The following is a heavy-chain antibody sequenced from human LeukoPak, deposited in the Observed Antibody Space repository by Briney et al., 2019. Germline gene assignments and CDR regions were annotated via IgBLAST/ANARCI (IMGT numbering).Heavy chain of an antibody. CDR3: AKALYYDILTGYYNFDY. CDR2: ISGSGGST. Sequence: GGSLRLSCAASGFTFSSYGMSWVRQAPGKGLEWVSAISGSGGSTYYADSVKGRFTISRDNSKNTLYLQMNSLRAEDTAVYYCAKALYYDILTGYYNFDYWGQGILVTVSS. J-gene: IGHJ4*02. V-gene: IGHV3-23*01. D-gene: IGHD3-9*01. CDR1: GFTFSSYG.